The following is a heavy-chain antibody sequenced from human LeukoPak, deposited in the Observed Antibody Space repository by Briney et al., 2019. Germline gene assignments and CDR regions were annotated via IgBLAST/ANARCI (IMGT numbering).Heavy chain of an antibody. CDR3: ARVDIVTTNWFDP. V-gene: IGHV4-34*01. D-gene: IGHD5-12*01. J-gene: IGHJ5*02. Sequence: SETLSLTCVVYGGSFSGYYWTWIRQPPGKGLEWIGEINHRGTTTYNPSLKGRVTISVDTPKNQFSLKLNSVTAADTAVYYCARVDIVTTNWFDPWGQGTLVIVSP. CDR1: GGSFSGYY. CDR2: INHRGTT.